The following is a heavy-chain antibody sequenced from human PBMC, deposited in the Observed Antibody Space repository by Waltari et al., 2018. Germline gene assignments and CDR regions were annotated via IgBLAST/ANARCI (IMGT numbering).Heavy chain of an antibody. J-gene: IGHJ6*03. V-gene: IGHV4-59*11. Sequence: QVQLQESGPGLVKPSETLSLTCTVSGGSISSHYWSWIRQPPGKGLEWIGYIYYSGGTNYNPSLKSRVTISVDTSKNQFSLKLSSVTAADTAVYYCARGIDSDYYYYMDVWGKGTTVTVSS. CDR1: GGSISSHY. CDR3: ARGIDSDYYYYMDV. D-gene: IGHD3-3*02. CDR2: IYYSGGT.